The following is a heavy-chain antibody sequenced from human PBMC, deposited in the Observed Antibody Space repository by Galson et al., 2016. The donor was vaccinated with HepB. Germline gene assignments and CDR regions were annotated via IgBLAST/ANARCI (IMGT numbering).Heavy chain of an antibody. V-gene: IGHV3-7*03. CDR1: GFTFSSYW. CDR2: IKQDGSEK. D-gene: IGHD2/OR15-2a*01. Sequence: SLRLSCAASGFTFSSYWMSWVRQAPGKGLEWVANIKQDGSEKYYVDSVKGRFTISRDNAKNSLYLQMSSLRAEDTAVYYCARGGARFLFFDYWGQGTLVTVSS. J-gene: IGHJ4*02. CDR3: ARGGARFLFFDY.